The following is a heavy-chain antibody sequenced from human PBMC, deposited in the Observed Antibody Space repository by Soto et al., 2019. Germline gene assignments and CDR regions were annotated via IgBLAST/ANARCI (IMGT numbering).Heavy chain of an antibody. CDR2: IYYSGST. Sequence: QVQLQESGPGLVKPSQTLSLTCTVSGGSISSGGYYWSWIRQHPGKGLEWIGYIYYSGSTYYYPSLKRRVTISVDTSKNQFSLKLSSVTAADTAVYYCARGDLEVDYYYYYGMDVWGQGTTVTVSS. CDR1: GGSISSGGYY. D-gene: IGHD2-15*01. V-gene: IGHV4-31*03. CDR3: ARGDLEVDYYYYYGMDV. J-gene: IGHJ6*02.